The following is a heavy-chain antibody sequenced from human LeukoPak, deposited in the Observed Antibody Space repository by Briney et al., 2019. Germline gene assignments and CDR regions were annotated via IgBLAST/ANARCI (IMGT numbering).Heavy chain of an antibody. D-gene: IGHD1-26*01. Sequence: GGSLRLSCAASGFTFSSYTMNWVRQAPGKGLEWVSYISSSSSYIYYADSVKGRFTISRDNAESSLYLQMNSLRAEDTAVYYCAKVRGSYYPTNYFDYWGQGTLVTVSS. CDR1: GFTFSSYT. V-gene: IGHV3-21*04. J-gene: IGHJ4*02. CDR3: AKVRGSYYPTNYFDY. CDR2: ISSSSSYI.